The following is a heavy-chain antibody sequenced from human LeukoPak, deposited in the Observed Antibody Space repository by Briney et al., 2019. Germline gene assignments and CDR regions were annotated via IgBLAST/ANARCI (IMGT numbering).Heavy chain of an antibody. D-gene: IGHD2-8*02. CDR1: GFSFSSYE. CDR2: IDTTSSTI. V-gene: IGHV3-48*02. CDR3: ARDPSISWGCFDY. J-gene: IGHJ4*02. Sequence: PGGSLRLSCAASGFSFSSYEMNWVRQAPGKGLEWVSYIDTTSSTIYYADSVKGRFTISRDNAKDSVYLQMNSLRDEDTALYYCARDPSISWGCFDYWGQGALVTVSS.